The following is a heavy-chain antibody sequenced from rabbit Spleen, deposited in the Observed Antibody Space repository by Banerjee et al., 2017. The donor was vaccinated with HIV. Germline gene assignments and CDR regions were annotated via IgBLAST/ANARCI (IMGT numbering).Heavy chain of an antibody. CDR2: IATGSGST. Sequence: QEQLVESGGGLVQPEGSLTLTCTASGFSFSSSYYMCWVRQAPGKGLEWIGCIATGSGSTYYASWAKGRFTISKTSSTTVTLQMTSLTGADTATYFCARGRSNSYAYGMDLWGPGTLVTVS. CDR1: GFSFSSSYY. J-gene: IGHJ6*01. V-gene: IGHV1S45*01. D-gene: IGHD6-1*01. CDR3: ARGRSNSYAYGMDL.